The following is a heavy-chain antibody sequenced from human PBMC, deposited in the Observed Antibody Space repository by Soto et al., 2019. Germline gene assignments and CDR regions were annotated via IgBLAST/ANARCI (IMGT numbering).Heavy chain of an antibody. J-gene: IGHJ4*02. V-gene: IGHV4-34*01. D-gene: IGHD5-12*01. CDR1: GGSLSGYY. CDR3: ARGQEGVVATH. CDR2: VKDGGHT. Sequence: QVQLQQWGAGLLKPSETLSLNCAVTGGSLSGYYWSWIRQPPGKGLEWIGEVKDGGHTNYSPSLRGRVTISADTSNNPVSLRLTSVTAADTGVYYCARGQEGVVATHWDQGSLVTVSS.